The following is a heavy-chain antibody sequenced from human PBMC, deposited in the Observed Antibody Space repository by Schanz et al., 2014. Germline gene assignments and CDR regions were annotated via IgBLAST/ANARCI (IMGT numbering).Heavy chain of an antibody. CDR1: GFTFSTHA. Sequence: EVQLVESGGGVVQPGRSLRLSCAASGFTFSTHAMHWVRQAPGKGLEWVANIKHDGSVKDYVDSVEGRFTISRDNAKRSLFRQMNSLRDEDTAVYFCVSQTGNPNYWGQGTLVTVSS. CDR3: VSQTGNPNY. CDR2: IKHDGSVK. J-gene: IGHJ4*02. V-gene: IGHV3-7*01.